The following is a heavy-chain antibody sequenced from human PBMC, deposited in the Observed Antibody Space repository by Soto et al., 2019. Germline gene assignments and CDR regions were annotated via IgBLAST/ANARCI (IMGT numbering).Heavy chain of an antibody. D-gene: IGHD2-15*01. CDR1: GGTFSSYA. CDR2: IIPIFGTA. CDR3: ARDRVVAANNWFDP. J-gene: IGHJ5*02. V-gene: IGHV1-69*13. Sequence: EASVKVSCKASGGTFSSYAISWVRQAPGQGLEWMGGIIPIFGTANYAQKFQGRVTITADESTSTAYMELSSLRSEDTAVYYCARDRVVAANNWFDPWGQGTLVTVSS.